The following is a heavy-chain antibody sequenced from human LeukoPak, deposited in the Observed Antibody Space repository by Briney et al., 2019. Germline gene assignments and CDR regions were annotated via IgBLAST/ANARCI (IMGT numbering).Heavy chain of an antibody. V-gene: IGHV1-69*05. CDR3: ARSEGFYTFWSGYYPWYFDL. Sequence: SVKVSCKASGGTFSSYAISWVRQAPGQGLEWMGGIIPIFGTANYAQKFQGRVTITRNTSISTAYMELSSLRSEDTAVYYCARSEGFYTFWSGYYPWYFDLWGRGTLVTVSS. J-gene: IGHJ2*01. CDR1: GGTFSSYA. CDR2: IIPIFGTA. D-gene: IGHD3-3*01.